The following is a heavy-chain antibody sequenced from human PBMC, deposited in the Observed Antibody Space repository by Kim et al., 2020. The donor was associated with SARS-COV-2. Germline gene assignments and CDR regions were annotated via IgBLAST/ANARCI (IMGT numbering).Heavy chain of an antibody. D-gene: IGHD5-12*01. J-gene: IGHJ4*02. V-gene: IGHV4-34*01. Sequence: SETLSLTCAVYGGSFSGYYWSWIRQPPGKGLEWIGEINHSGSTNYNPSLKSRVTISVDTSKNQFSLKLSSVTAADTAVYYCARERGSSGYDMWTTGDYWGQGTLVTVSS. CDR2: INHSGST. CDR1: GGSFSGYY. CDR3: ARERGSSGYDMWTTGDY.